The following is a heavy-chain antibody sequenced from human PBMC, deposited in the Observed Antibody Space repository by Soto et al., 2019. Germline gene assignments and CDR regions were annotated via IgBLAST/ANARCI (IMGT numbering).Heavy chain of an antibody. CDR1: GFTFSSYG. CDR3: ANGGRLMGRYYIYSILDFDY. V-gene: IGHV3-30*18. Sequence: QVQLVESGGGVVQPGRSLRLSCVASGFTFSSYGMHWVRQAPGKGLEWVAIISYDGSNTYYADSVKGRFTISRDNSKKALHLSVTGRRAEDTSVYYCANGGRLMGRYYIYSILDFDYWGPGALVTVSS. CDR2: ISYDGSNT. D-gene: IGHD1-26*01. J-gene: IGHJ4*02.